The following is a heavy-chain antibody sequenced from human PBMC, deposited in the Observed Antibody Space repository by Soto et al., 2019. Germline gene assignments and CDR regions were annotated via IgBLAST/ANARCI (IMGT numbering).Heavy chain of an antibody. V-gene: IGHV3-30*18. CDR1: GFTFSSYG. Sequence: QVQLVESGGGVVQPGRSLRLPCAASGFTFSSYGMHWVRQAPGKGLEWVAVISYDGSNKYYADSVKGRFTISRDNSKNTLYLQMNSLRAEDTAVYYCAKDRGSGGSLLDYWGQGTLVTVSS. CDR3: AKDRGSGGSLLDY. J-gene: IGHJ4*02. CDR2: ISYDGSNK. D-gene: IGHD2-15*01.